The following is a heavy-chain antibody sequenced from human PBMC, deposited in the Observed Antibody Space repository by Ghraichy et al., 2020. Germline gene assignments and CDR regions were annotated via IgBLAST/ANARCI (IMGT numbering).Heavy chain of an antibody. J-gene: IGHJ4*02. Sequence: GSFFSGDYYWTWIRQSAGKRLEWIGRVYATGATNYNPTLKSRVTMSIDTSTNQFSLNLTSVTAADAAVYYCAGPHHYFDFWDQGTLVTVSS. CDR3: AGPHHYFDF. CDR2: VYATGAT. V-gene: IGHV4-61*02. CDR1: GSFFSGDYY.